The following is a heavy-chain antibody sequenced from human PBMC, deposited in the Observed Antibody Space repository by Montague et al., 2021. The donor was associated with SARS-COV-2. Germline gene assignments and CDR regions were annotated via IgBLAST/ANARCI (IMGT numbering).Heavy chain of an antibody. V-gene: IGHV4-34*01. CDR2: INHSGST. J-gene: IGHJ4*02. D-gene: IGHD2-8*01. CDR3: ARANGYYFDY. Sequence: SETLSLTCAVYGGSFSGYYWCWIRQPQGKGLEWIGEINHSGSTNYNPSLKRRVNISVDTSKNQFSLKLSSVTAADTAVYYCARANGYYFDYWGQGTLVTVSS. CDR1: GGSFSGYY.